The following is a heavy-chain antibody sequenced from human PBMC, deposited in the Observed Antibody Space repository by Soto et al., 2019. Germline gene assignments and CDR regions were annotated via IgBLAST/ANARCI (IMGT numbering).Heavy chain of an antibody. J-gene: IGHJ6*02. D-gene: IGHD1-1*01. Sequence: GGSLSLSCASSGFSFSSYFMEWVRLAPGKGLEWVAATTYDGGIKHYVDSVKGRFTISRDNSKNTLYLQMNSLRVEDTATYYCAGALENPYFYYGLNVWGQGTTVNVSS. CDR1: GFSFSSYF. CDR2: TTYDGGIK. V-gene: IGHV3-30*03. CDR3: AGALENPYFYYGLNV.